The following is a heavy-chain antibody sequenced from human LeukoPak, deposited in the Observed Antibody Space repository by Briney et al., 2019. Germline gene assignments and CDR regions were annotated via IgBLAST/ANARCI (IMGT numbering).Heavy chain of an antibody. V-gene: IGHV3-30*18. CDR1: GFTFSSYG. CDR3: AKERSLEIAVAGTIFDY. CDR2: ISYDGSNK. Sequence: GGSLRLSCAASGFTFSSYGMHWVRQAPGKGLGWVAVISYDGSNKYYADSVKGRFTISRDNSKNMIYLEMSSLKAEDTAVYYCAKERSLEIAVAGTIFDYWGQGTLVTVSS. D-gene: IGHD6-19*01. J-gene: IGHJ4*02.